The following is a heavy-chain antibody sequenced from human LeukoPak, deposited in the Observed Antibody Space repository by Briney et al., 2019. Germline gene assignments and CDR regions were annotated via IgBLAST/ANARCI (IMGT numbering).Heavy chain of an antibody. CDR1: GFTFSSYN. V-gene: IGHV3-21*01. J-gene: IGHJ4*02. CDR2: ISGSSSSI. Sequence: GGSLRLSCVASGFTFSSYNMNWVRQAPGKGLEWVSSISGSSSSIYYAGSVKGRFTISRDNARNSLYLQMNSLRAEDTAVYYCARDPSYCSSINCYFDCWGQGALVTVSS. CDR3: ARDPSYCSSINCYFDC. D-gene: IGHD2-2*01.